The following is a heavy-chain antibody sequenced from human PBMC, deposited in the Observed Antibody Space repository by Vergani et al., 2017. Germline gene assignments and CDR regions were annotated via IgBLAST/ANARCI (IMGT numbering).Heavy chain of an antibody. CDR3: ASKRGACRAAYCHSYDF. D-gene: IGHD2-15*01. V-gene: IGHV4-39*01. Sequence: QVQLQESGPGLVKPSETLSLPCTVSGDSVISTDYHWGRIRQPPGKGLEWIGSMDYSGSTSYNPSLESRISISFETPKNQFALRLTSVTAADTAVYYCASKRGACRAAYCHSYDFWGPGTLVGVSS. J-gene: IGHJ4*02. CDR2: MDYSGST. CDR1: GDSVISTDYH.